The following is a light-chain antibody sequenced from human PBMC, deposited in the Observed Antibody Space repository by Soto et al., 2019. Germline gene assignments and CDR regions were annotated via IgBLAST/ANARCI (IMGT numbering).Light chain of an antibody. Sequence: DPQMTQSPSTLSASVGDRVTITCRASQNINNWLAWYQQKPGKAPNLLIYDVSSLESGVPPRFSGSGSGTEFTLSISSLQPDDFATYYCLQYNSYWTFGQGTKVEIK. V-gene: IGKV1-5*01. CDR3: LQYNSYWT. CDR2: DVS. CDR1: QNINNW. J-gene: IGKJ1*01.